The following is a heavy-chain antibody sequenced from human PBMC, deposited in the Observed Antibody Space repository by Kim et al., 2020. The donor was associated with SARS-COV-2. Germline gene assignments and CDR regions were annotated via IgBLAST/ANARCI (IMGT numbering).Heavy chain of an antibody. CDR2: IDSTGGYI. D-gene: IGHD2-21*01. Sequence: GGSLRLSCEASGFIFSSYSMNWVRQAPGKGLEWVSSIDSTGGYINYAASVKGRFTISRDNAKNSLFLQMNSLRAEDTAVYYCVKARPSGDGPFDYWGQGTLVTVSS. CDR1: GFIFSSYS. V-gene: IGHV3-21*01. J-gene: IGHJ4*02. CDR3: VKARPSGDGPFDY.